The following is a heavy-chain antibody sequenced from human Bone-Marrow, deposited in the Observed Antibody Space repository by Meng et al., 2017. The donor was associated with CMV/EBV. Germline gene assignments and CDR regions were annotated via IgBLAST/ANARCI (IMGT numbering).Heavy chain of an antibody. D-gene: IGHD1-26*01. V-gene: IGHV3-30*02. CDR1: GFTFSSYG. CDR2: IRYDGSNK. CDR3: ANQVPSGSYGSGSDY. Sequence: GGSLRLSCAASGFTFSSYGMHWVRQAPGKGLEWVAFIRYDGSNKYYADSVKGRFTISRDNSKNTVYLQMSGLRAEDTAVYYCANQVPSGSYGSGSDYWGQGTLVTVSS. J-gene: IGHJ4*02.